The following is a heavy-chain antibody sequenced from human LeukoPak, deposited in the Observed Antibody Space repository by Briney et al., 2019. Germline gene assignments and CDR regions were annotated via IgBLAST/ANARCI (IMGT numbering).Heavy chain of an antibody. Sequence: SVKVSCKASGGTFSSYAISWVRQASGQGLEWMGGIIPIFGTANYAQKFQGRVTITADESTSTAYMELSSLRSEDTAVYYCARGDIAAAGTSTPADYWGQGTLVTVSS. J-gene: IGHJ4*02. CDR3: ARGDIAAAGTSTPADY. D-gene: IGHD6-13*01. V-gene: IGHV1-69*01. CDR1: GGTFSSYA. CDR2: IIPIFGTA.